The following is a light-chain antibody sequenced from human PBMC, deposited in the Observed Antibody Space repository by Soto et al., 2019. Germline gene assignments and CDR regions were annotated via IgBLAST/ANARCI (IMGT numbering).Light chain of an antibody. V-gene: IGKV3-20*01. J-gene: IGKJ1*01. CDR1: QSVSINY. CDR3: QQYGSSPVT. Sequence: EIVLTQSPGTLSLSPGERATLSCRASQSVSINYLAWYQQKPGQAPRLLIFGASSRATGIPDRFSGSGSGTDFPLTLSRLEPEDFAVYYCQQYGSSPVTFGQGTKVEVK. CDR2: GAS.